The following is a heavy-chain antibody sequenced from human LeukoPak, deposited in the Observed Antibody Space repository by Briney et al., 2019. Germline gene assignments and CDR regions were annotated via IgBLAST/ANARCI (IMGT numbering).Heavy chain of an antibody. D-gene: IGHD3-10*01. CDR2: ISSSSSTI. J-gene: IGHJ6*02. CDR3: ARGPMVRGVWSYYYGMDV. CDR1: GFTFSSYS. V-gene: IGHV3-48*02. Sequence: GGSLRLSCAASGFTFSSYSMNWVRQAPGKGLEWVSYISSSSSTIYYADSEKGRFTISRDNAKNSLYLQMNSLRDEDTAVYYCARGPMVRGVWSYYYGMDVWGQGTTVTVSS.